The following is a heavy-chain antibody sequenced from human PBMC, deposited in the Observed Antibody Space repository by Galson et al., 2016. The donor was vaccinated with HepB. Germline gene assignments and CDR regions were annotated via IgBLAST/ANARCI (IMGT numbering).Heavy chain of an antibody. D-gene: IGHD1-26*01. Sequence: SLRLSCAASGFTFSRSGMHWVRQAPGKGLEWVAVIWYDGSNIYYGDSVKGRFNISRDNSKNTLYLQMNSLRAEDTAIYYCAKGVGFTSYWGQGTLVTVSS. V-gene: IGHV3-33*06. CDR3: AKGVGFTSY. CDR1: GFTFSRSG. CDR2: IWYDGSNI. J-gene: IGHJ4*02.